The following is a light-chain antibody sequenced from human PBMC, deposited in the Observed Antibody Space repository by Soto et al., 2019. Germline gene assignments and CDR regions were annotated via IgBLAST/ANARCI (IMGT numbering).Light chain of an antibody. CDR2: DAS. Sequence: IVLTQSPGTLSLSPGERATLSCRASQSVSNNYLAWYQQKPGQAPRLLIYDASTRAPGIPAMFSGSGSATEFTLNISRLESEDFAVYYCHHYETFGQGTKV. V-gene: IGKV3-20*01. CDR1: QSVSNNY. CDR3: HHYET. J-gene: IGKJ1*01.